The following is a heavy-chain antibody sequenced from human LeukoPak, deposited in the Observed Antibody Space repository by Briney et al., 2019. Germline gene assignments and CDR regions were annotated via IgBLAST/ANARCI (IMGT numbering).Heavy chain of an antibody. CDR1: GYTFTSYY. Sequence: ASVKVSCKASGYTFTSYYMHWVRQAPGQGLEWMGIINPSGGSTSYAQKFQGRVTMTRDTSISTAYMELSRLRSDDTAVYYCARTTEDCNSASCYQYCFDPWGQGTLVTVSS. V-gene: IGHV1-46*01. J-gene: IGHJ5*02. CDR3: ARTTEDCNSASCYQYCFDP. D-gene: IGHD2-2*01. CDR2: INPSGGST.